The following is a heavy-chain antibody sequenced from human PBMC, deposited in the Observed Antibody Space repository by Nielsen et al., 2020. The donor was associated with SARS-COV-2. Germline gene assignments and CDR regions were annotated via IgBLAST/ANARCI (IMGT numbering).Heavy chain of an antibody. CDR2: ISGSGGST. V-gene: IGHV3-23*01. CDR3: AKDLGSSGYYDY. D-gene: IGHD3-22*01. CDR1: GFTFSSYA. Sequence: GESLTISCAASGFTFSSYAMSWVRQAPGKGLEWVSAISGSGGSTYYADSVKGRFTISRDNSKNTLYLQMNSPRAEDTAVYYCAKDLGSSGYYDYWGQGTLVTVSS. J-gene: IGHJ4*02.